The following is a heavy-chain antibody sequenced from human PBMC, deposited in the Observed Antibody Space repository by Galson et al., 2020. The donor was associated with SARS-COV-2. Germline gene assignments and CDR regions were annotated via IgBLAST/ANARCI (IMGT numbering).Heavy chain of an antibody. CDR3: VRQQLLVPVDY. J-gene: IGHJ4*02. Sequence: SETLSLTCTVSGGSISSSSYYWGWIRPPPGKGLEWLGSLYYSGSTYYNPSLKSRVTISVDTSKNQFSLKLSSVTAADTAVYYCVRQQLLVPVDYWGQGTLVTVSS. V-gene: IGHV4-39*01. CDR1: GGSISSSSYY. CDR2: LYYSGST. D-gene: IGHD6-13*01.